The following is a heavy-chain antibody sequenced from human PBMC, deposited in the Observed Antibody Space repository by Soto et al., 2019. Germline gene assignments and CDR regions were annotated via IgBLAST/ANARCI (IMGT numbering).Heavy chain of an antibody. V-gene: IGHV4-59*01. CDR1: GGSISSYY. Sequence: PSETLSLTCTVSGGSISSYYWSWVRQPPGKGLEWIGYIYSSGTTNYNPSLKSRVTISLDTSKNQFSLKLSSVTAADTAVYYCARYSYFDTSGYYSFDYWGQGTLVTVSS. CDR3: ARYSYFDTSGYYSFDY. CDR2: IYSSGTT. D-gene: IGHD3-22*01. J-gene: IGHJ4*02.